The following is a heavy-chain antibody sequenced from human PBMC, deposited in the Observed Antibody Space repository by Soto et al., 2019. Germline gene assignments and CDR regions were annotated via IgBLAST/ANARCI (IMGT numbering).Heavy chain of an antibody. CDR1: GGSISSGGYY. D-gene: IGHD6-6*01. Sequence: SETLSLTCTVSGGSISSGGYYWSWIRQHPGKGLEWIGYIYYSGSTYYNPSLKSRVTISVDTSKNQFSLKLSSVTAADTAVYYCARVSGYSSSSGLPDYWGQGTLVTVSS. CDR2: IYYSGST. J-gene: IGHJ4*02. V-gene: IGHV4-31*03. CDR3: ARVSGYSSSSGLPDY.